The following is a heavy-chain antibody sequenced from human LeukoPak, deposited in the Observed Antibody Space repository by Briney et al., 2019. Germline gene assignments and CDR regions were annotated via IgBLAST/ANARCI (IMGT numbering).Heavy chain of an antibody. CDR2: ITTSSRDI. CDR3: ARVGYSGAAGGY. Sequence: GGSLRLSCAASGFAFSSYTMNWVRQAPGKGLQWVSSITTSSRDISYTDSVKGRFTISRDNAKNSLYLQMNSLRAEDTAVYYCARVGYSGAAGGYWGQGTLVTVSS. J-gene: IGHJ4*02. V-gene: IGHV3-21*01. D-gene: IGHD2-15*01. CDR1: GFAFSSYT.